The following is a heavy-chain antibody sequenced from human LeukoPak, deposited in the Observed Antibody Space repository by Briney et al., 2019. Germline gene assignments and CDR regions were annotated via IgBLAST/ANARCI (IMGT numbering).Heavy chain of an antibody. CDR1: GFTFSSYG. Sequence: GGSLRLSCAASGFTFSSYGMHWVRQAPGKGLEWVAFIRYDGSDKYYADSVKGRFTISRDDSKNTLYLQMNSLRAEDTAVYYCAKDLTTVTTQGDYWGQGTLVTVSS. J-gene: IGHJ4*02. V-gene: IGHV3-30*02. D-gene: IGHD4-17*01. CDR2: IRYDGSDK. CDR3: AKDLTTVTTQGDY.